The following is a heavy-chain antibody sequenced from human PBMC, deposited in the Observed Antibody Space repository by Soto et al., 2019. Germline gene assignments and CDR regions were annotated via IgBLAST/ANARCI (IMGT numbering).Heavy chain of an antibody. V-gene: IGHV1-58*01. CDR1: GFTFTSST. CDR3: AAADSNVSYAGPLGY. D-gene: IGHD3-22*01. Sequence: QMQLVQSGPEVKKPGTSVKVSCKASGFTFTSSTVHWVRQARGQRLEWVGWIVVGSGSTNYAQKFQERVTITRDFSTSTSYMELSSLRSEETAVYNCAAADSNVSYAGPLGYWGQGTLGTVSS. J-gene: IGHJ4*02. CDR2: IVVGSGST.